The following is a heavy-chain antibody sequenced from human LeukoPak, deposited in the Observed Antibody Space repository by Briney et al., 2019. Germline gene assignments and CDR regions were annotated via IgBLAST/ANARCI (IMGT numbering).Heavy chain of an antibody. J-gene: IGHJ4*02. CDR3: ARNRSDCSGGSCSFTGFVY. D-gene: IGHD2-15*01. Sequence: SETLSLTCAVSGDSIISTDSYWGWIRQSPGKGLGLIGSVYYSGRTHYNPSLKSRLTISVDTTKNEFSLGLRFVTIADTAVYYCARNRSDCSGGSCSFTGFVYWGQGTLVSVSS. V-gene: IGHV4-39*01. CDR1: GDSIISTDSY. CDR2: VYYSGRT.